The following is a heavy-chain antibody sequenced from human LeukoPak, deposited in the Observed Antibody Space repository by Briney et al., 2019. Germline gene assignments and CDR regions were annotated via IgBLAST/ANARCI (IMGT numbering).Heavy chain of an antibody. D-gene: IGHD1-26*01. CDR3: ARDPSGSYYPRVSGALDI. Sequence: PGGSLRLSCAASGFTFSSYSRNWVRQAPGKGLEWVSSISSISSYIYYADSVKGRFTISRDNAKNSLYLQMDSLRAEDTAVYYCARDPSGSYYPRVSGALDIWGQGTMVTVSS. CDR1: GFTFSSYS. CDR2: ISSISSYI. V-gene: IGHV3-21*01. J-gene: IGHJ3*02.